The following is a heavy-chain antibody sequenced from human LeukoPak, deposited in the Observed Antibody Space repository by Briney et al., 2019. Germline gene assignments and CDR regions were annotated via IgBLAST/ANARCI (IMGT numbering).Heavy chain of an antibody. D-gene: IGHD6-25*01. J-gene: IGHJ4*02. V-gene: IGHV4-34*01. CDR2: INHSGST. CDR1: GGSFSGYY. Sequence: SETLSLTCAVYGGSFSGYYWSWIRQPPGRGLEWIGEINHSGSTNYNPSLKSRVTISVDTSKNQFSLKLSSVTAADTAVYYCARPIAAATGHHPFDYWGQETLVTVSS. CDR3: ARPIAAATGHHPFDY.